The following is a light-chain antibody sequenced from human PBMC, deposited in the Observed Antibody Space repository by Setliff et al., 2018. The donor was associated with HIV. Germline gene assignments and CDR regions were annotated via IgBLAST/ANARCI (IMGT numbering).Light chain of an antibody. CDR3: SSYTSSTTRV. CDR2: EVR. Sequence: QSALAQAASVSGSPGQSIIISCTGSSSDVGGYNYVSWYQQHPGKAPKLMIYEVRNRPSGVSNRFSGSKSGNTASLTISGLQAEDEADYYCSSYTSSTTRVFGTGTKVTV. CDR1: SSDVGGYNY. V-gene: IGLV2-14*01. J-gene: IGLJ1*01.